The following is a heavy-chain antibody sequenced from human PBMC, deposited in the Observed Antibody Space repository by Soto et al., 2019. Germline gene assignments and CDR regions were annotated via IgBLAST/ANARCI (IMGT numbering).Heavy chain of an antibody. CDR2: IYYSGST. CDR3: AGTTTGPIDY. D-gene: IGHD2-8*02. CDR1: GGSISSADYY. J-gene: IGHJ4*02. V-gene: IGHV4-61*05. Sequence: PSETLSLTCTVSGGSISSADYYCGGIRHPPGKGLEWIGYIYYSGSTNYNPSLKSRVTISVDTSKNQFSLKLSSVTAADTAVYYCAGTTTGPIDYWGQENLVPVYS.